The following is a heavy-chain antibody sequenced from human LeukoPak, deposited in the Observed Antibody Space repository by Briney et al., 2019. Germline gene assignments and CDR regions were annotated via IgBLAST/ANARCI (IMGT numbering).Heavy chain of an antibody. Sequence: SETLSLTCAVYGGSFSGYYWSWIRQPPGKGLEWIGEINHSGSTNYNPSLKSRVTISVDTSKNQFSLKLSSVTAADTAVYYCARKGWFGPITRPFDYWGQGTLVTVSS. CDR2: INHSGST. J-gene: IGHJ4*02. D-gene: IGHD3-10*01. V-gene: IGHV4-34*01. CDR1: GGSFSGYY. CDR3: ARKGWFGPITRPFDY.